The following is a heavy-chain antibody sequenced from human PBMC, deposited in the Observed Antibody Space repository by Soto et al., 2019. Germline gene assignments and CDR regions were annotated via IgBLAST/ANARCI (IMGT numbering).Heavy chain of an antibody. J-gene: IGHJ4*01. Sequence: EVQLLESGGGSVQPGGSLRLSCAASGSNFNTQSMSWVRQAPGMGLEWVSAISWSGGSTYYADSVKGRFAISRDNSKNTLYLQINSRRAEDTAVYYCAKPDGATYNFRYWGQGALVLVSA. CDR2: ISWSGGST. D-gene: IGHD1-1*01. CDR1: GSNFNTQS. V-gene: IGHV3-23*01. CDR3: AKPDGATYNFRY.